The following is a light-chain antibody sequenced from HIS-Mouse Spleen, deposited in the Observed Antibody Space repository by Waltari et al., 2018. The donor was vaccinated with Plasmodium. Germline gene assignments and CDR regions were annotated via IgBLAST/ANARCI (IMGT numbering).Light chain of an antibody. J-gene: IGKJ2*01. Sequence: DIQMTQSPSSLSASVGDRVTITCRASQSISSYLNWYQQKPGKAPKLRIYAASSLQSGVPSRFSGSGSGTDFTLTISSLQPGDVATYYCQQSDTFGQGTKLEIK. CDR2: AAS. V-gene: IGKV1-39*01. CDR3: QQSDT. CDR1: QSISSY.